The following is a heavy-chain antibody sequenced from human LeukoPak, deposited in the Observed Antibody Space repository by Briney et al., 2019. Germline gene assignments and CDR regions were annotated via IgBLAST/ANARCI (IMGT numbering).Heavy chain of an antibody. CDR2: INPNSGGT. J-gene: IGHJ4*02. Sequence: GASVKVSCKASGYTFTGYYMHWVRQAPGQGLEWMGWINPNSGGTNYAQKFQGRVTMTRDTSISTAYMELSRLRSDDTAVYYCARGWDYYDSSGYLLSWGQGTLVTVSS. CDR1: GYTFTGYY. CDR3: ARGWDYYDSSGYLLS. D-gene: IGHD3-22*01. V-gene: IGHV1-2*02.